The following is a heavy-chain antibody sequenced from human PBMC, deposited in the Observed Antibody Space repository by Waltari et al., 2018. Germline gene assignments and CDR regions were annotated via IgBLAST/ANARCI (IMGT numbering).Heavy chain of an antibody. J-gene: IGHJ4*02. CDR2: INPSCVGT. V-gene: IGHV1-2*06. D-gene: IGHD3-10*01. Sequence: QVQLVQSGAEVKKPGASVKVSCKASGYTFTGYYMHWVRQAPGQGLELMGRINPSCVGTNYAQKFQGSVTMTMDTSISTAYMGLSRLRSDDTAVYYCATNHYGSGSYYYWGQGTLVTVSS. CDR3: ATNHYGSGSYYY. CDR1: GYTFTGYY.